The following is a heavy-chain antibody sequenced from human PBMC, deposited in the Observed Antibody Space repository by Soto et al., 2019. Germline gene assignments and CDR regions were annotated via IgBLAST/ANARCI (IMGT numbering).Heavy chain of an antibody. D-gene: IGHD3-22*01. CDR1: GGTFSSYA. J-gene: IGHJ4*02. CDR3: ARGPGYYYDSSGYREQAY. CDR2: IIPIFGTA. V-gene: IGHV1-69*13. Sequence: ASVKVSCKASGGTFSSYAISWVRQAPGQGLEWMGGIIPIFGTANYAQKFQGRVTITADESTSTAYMELSSLRSEDTAVYYCARGPGYYYDSSGYREQAYWGQGTLVTVSS.